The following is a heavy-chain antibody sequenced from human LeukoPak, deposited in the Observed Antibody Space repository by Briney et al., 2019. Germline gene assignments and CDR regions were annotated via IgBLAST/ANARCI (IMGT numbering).Heavy chain of an antibody. D-gene: IGHD1-26*01. CDR3: ARHAYSGSFFDY. V-gene: IGHV4-59*08. J-gene: IGHJ4*02. CDR1: GDSSGNYY. CDR2: VYYSGST. Sequence: SETLSLTCTVSGDSSGNYYWSWLRQPPGKGLEWIGYVYYSGSTNYNPSHKSRVTISVDTSKNQFSLKLSSVTAADTAVYLWARHAYSGSFFDYWGQGTLVTVSS.